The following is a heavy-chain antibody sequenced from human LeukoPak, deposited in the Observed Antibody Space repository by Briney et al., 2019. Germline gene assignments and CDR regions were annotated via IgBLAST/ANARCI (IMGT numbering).Heavy chain of an antibody. CDR2: MWYDGSIK. D-gene: IGHD5-24*01. CDR1: GFTLSNYG. Sequence: GGSLRLSCAESGFTLSNYGMHWVRQAPGKGLEWLAIMWYDGSIKYYADSAKGRFTISRDNSKNTVFLQMNSLRAEDTAVNYCARGRDGYNSHYYYYMDVWGKGTTVTVSS. V-gene: IGHV3-33*02. J-gene: IGHJ6*03. CDR3: ARGRDGYNSHYYYYMDV.